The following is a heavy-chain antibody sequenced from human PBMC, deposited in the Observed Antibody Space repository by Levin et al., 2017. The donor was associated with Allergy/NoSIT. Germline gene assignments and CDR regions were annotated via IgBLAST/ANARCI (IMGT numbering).Heavy chain of an antibody. CDR2: IIPIFGTA. Sequence: SVKVSCKASGGTFSSYAISWVRQAPGQGLEWMGGIIPIFGTANYAQKFQGRVTITADESTSTAYMELSSLRSEDTAVYYCASPYYGSGSYYNALDYWGQGTLVTVSS. CDR3: ASPYYGSGSYYNALDY. V-gene: IGHV1-69*13. D-gene: IGHD3-10*01. J-gene: IGHJ4*02. CDR1: GGTFSSYA.